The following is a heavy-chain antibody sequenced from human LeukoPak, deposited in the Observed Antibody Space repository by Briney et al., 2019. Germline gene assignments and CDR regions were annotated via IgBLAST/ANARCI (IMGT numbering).Heavy chain of an antibody. CDR1: GFTFSIYG. J-gene: IGHJ6*02. D-gene: IGHD2-15*01. CDR2: ISYDGSNK. V-gene: IGHV3-30*18. CDR3: AKDTGLGYCSGGSCYYYYYGMDV. Sequence: PGGSLRLSCAASGFTFSIYGMHWVRQAPGKGLEWVAVISYDGSNKYYADSVKGRFTISRDNSKNTLYLQMNSLRAEDTAVYYCAKDTGLGYCSGGSCYYYYYGMDVWGQGTTVTVSS.